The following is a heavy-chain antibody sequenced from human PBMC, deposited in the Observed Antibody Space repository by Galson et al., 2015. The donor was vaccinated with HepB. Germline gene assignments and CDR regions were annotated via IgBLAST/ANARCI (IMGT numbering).Heavy chain of an antibody. J-gene: IGHJ6*02. Sequence: PALVKPTQTLTLTCTVSGSSLSNARMGVSWIRQPPGKALEWLSHIFSNDEKSYSTSLKSRLTISKDTSKSQVVLTMTNMDPVDTATYYCARDSVAVAAYGMDVWGQGTTVTVSS. D-gene: IGHD6-19*01. V-gene: IGHV2-26*01. CDR1: GSSLSNARMG. CDR2: IFSNDEK. CDR3: ARDSVAVAAYGMDV.